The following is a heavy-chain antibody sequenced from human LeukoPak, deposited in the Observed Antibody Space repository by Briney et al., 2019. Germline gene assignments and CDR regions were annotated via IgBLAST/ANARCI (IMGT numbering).Heavy chain of an antibody. Sequence: PSETLSLTCTVSGGSISSGGYYWSWIRQPPGKGLEWIGYIYYSGTTNYNPSLKSRVVISVDASKNQFSLKLSSVTAADTAVYYCARQGGYSSSPDYWGQGSLVTVSS. V-gene: IGHV4-61*08. CDR3: ARQGGYSSSPDY. D-gene: IGHD6-13*01. J-gene: IGHJ4*02. CDR1: GGSISSGGYY. CDR2: IYYSGTT.